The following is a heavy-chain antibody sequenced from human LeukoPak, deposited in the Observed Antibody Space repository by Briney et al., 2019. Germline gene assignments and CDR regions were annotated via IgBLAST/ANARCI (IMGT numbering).Heavy chain of an antibody. J-gene: IGHJ4*02. Sequence: SETLSLTCTVSGGSISSSSYYWGWIRQPPGKGLEWIGSVYYSGSTYYNPSPKSRLTIFADTSKNQFSLKLSSVTAADTAVYYCARYCSSSRCSEGGFDFWGQGTLVTVSS. CDR1: GGSISSSSYY. D-gene: IGHD2-2*01. V-gene: IGHV4-39*01. CDR3: ARYCSSSRCSEGGFDF. CDR2: VYYSGST.